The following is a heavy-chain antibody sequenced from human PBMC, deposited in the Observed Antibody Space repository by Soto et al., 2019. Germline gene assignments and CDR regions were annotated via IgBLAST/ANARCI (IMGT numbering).Heavy chain of an antibody. CDR3: AKDSWYFDL. CDR2: IDTSGHST. CDR1: GSVFTNFW. V-gene: IGHV3-74*01. Sequence: GGSLRLSCEASGSVFTNFWMHWVRHVPGKGLVWVARIDTSGHSTNYAESVKGRFTISRDNAKNTVSLQMKSLRVEDTGVYYCAKDSWYFDLWSQGSQVTVS. D-gene: IGHD6-13*01. J-gene: IGHJ4*02.